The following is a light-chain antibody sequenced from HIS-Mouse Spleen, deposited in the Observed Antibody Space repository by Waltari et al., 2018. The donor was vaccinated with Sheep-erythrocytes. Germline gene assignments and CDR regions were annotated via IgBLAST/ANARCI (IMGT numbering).Light chain of an antibody. Sequence: QSALTQPASVSGSPGQSITISCTGTSSAVGGYNYVSGYQQHPGKAPKLMLYEVSNRPSGVSNRFSGSKSGNTASLTISGLQAEDEADYYCSSYTSSSTLYVFGTGTKVTVL. CDR1: SSAVGGYNY. J-gene: IGLJ1*01. CDR2: EVS. CDR3: SSYTSSSTLYV. V-gene: IGLV2-14*01.